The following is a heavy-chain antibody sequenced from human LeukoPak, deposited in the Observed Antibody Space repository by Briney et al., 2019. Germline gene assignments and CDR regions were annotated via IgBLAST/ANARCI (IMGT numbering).Heavy chain of an antibody. CDR1: GYTFTSYG. CDR3: ARVVAVAGTSLGLFDY. V-gene: IGHV1-46*01. D-gene: IGHD6-19*01. Sequence: ASVKVSCKASGYTFTSYGISWVRQAPGQGLEWMGIINPSNSDTTYAQKFQGRVTMTRDMSTSTVYMELSSLRSEDTAVYYCARVVAVAGTSLGLFDYWGQGTLVTVSS. CDR2: INPSNSDT. J-gene: IGHJ4*02.